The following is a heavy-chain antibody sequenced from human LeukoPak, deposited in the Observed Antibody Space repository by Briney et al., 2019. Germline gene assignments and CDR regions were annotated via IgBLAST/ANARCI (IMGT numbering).Heavy chain of an antibody. CDR2: IIIDGSIT. V-gene: IGHV3-74*01. J-gene: IGHJ3*01. Sequence: PGGSLRLSCAASGFTFSNYWMHWVRQAPGKGLVWVSRIIIDGSITSYADSVSGRFTIPRDSAKNTLYLQMNSLRAEDTAVYYCARDRGGAFDLWGKGKMVTVSS. CDR3: ARDRGGAFDL. D-gene: IGHD2-15*01. CDR1: GFTFSNYW.